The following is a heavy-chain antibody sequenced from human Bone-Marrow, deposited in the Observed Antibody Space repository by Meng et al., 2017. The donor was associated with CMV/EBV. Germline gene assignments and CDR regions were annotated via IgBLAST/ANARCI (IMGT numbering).Heavy chain of an antibody. D-gene: IGHD6-13*01. Sequence: QVAMVRFCSDLMRPGSSVKVSCRPSGYTFTIYAMNWLRQAPGQGLEWMGWINTITGDPTYAQGFTGRFVFSLDTSVSTAYLQISSLKTDDTAVYYCARGSLEADEDPGWGQGTLVTVSS. CDR2: INTITGDP. V-gene: IGHV7-4-1*02. CDR1: GYTFTIYA. J-gene: IGHJ4*02. CDR3: ARGSLEADEDPG.